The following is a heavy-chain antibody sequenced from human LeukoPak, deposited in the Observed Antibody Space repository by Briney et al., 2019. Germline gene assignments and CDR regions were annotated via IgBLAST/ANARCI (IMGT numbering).Heavy chain of an antibody. CDR3: ARGPLSVWFGEWAFGY. Sequence: SETLSLTCAVYGGSFSGYYWSWLRQPPGKGLEWIGEINHSGSTNYNPSLKSRVTISVDTSKNQFSLKLSSVTAADTAVYYCARGPLSVWFGEWAFGYWGQGTLVTVSS. CDR2: INHSGST. J-gene: IGHJ4*02. CDR1: GGSFSGYY. D-gene: IGHD3-10*01. V-gene: IGHV4-34*01.